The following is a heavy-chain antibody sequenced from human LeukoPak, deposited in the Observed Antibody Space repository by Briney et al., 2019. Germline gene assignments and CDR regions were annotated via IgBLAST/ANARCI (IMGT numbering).Heavy chain of an antibody. Sequence: PSETLSLTCAVYGGSFSGYYWSWIRQPPGKGLEWIGYIYYSGSTNYNPSLKSRVTISVDTSKNQFSLKLSSVTAADTAVYYCAGNYYDSSGYYYPVDYWGQGTLVTVSS. CDR3: AGNYYDSSGYYYPVDY. CDR1: GGSFSGYY. V-gene: IGHV4-59*01. J-gene: IGHJ4*02. CDR2: IYYSGST. D-gene: IGHD3-22*01.